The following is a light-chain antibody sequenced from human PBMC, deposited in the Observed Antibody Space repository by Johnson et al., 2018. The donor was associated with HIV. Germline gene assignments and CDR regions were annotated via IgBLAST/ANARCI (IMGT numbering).Light chain of an antibody. CDR1: SSNIGNNY. V-gene: IGLV1-51*01. J-gene: IGLJ1*01. Sequence: QSLLTQPPSVSAAPGQKVTISCSGSSSNIGNNYVSWYQQLPGTAPKLLIYDNNKRPSGIPDRFSGSKSGTSATLGITGLQTGAEADYYCGTWDSSLSSGFYVFGTGTKVTVL. CDR3: GTWDSSLSSGFYV. CDR2: DNN.